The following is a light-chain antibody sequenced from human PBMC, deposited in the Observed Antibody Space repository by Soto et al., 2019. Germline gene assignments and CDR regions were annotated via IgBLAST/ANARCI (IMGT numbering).Light chain of an antibody. V-gene: IGLV6-57*04. J-gene: IGLJ2*01. CDR1: SGSIASNY. CDR3: QSYDSSNPVV. CDR2: EDN. Sequence: NFMLTQPHSVSESPGKTVTISCTRSSGSIASNYVQWYQQSPGSAPTTVIYEDNQRPSGVPDRFSGSIDNSSNSDSLTISRLKTEDEADYYCQSYDSSNPVVFGGGTKLTVL.